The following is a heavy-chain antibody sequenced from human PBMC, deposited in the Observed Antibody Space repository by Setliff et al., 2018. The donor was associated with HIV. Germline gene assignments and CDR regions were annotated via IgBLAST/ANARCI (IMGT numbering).Heavy chain of an antibody. Sequence: PSETLSLTCTVSGGSIRTGAYYWGWIRQPPGKGLEWIGSIYYDGRTFYKPSLKSRLTISVDTSKNQFSLSLNSVTAADTAIYYCARGVARQVVIDRWFDPWGQGTPVTVSS. J-gene: IGHJ5*02. V-gene: IGHV4-39*07. CDR2: IYYDGRT. CDR1: GGSIRTGAYY. CDR3: ARGVARQVVIDRWFDP. D-gene: IGHD2-21*01.